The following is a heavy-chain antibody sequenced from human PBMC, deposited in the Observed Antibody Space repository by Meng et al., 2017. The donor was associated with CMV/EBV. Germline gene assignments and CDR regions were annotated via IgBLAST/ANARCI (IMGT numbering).Heavy chain of an antibody. Sequence: GESLKISCAASGFTFSSYAMSWVRQAPGKGLEWVSAISGSGGSTYYADSVKGRFTISRDNSKNTLYLQMNSLRAEDTAVYYCARGAFIVGATRYYGMDVWGQGTTVTVSS. CDR3: ARGAFIVGATRYYGMDV. V-gene: IGHV3-23*01. CDR2: ISGSGGST. CDR1: GFTFSSYA. D-gene: IGHD1-26*01. J-gene: IGHJ6*02.